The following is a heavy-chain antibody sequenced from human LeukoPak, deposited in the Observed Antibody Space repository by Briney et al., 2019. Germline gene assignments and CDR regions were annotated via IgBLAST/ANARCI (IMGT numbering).Heavy chain of an antibody. D-gene: IGHD3-3*01. Sequence: ASVKVSCKASGYTFTSYDNNWVRQATGQGLEWMGWMNPNSGNTGYAQKFQGRVTMTRNTSISTAYMELSSLRSEDTAVYYCARVFQSYYDFWSGYFPPYYYGMDVWGQGTTVTVSS. CDR2: MNPNSGNT. CDR3: ARVFQSYYDFWSGYFPPYYYGMDV. V-gene: IGHV1-8*01. J-gene: IGHJ6*02. CDR1: GYTFTSYD.